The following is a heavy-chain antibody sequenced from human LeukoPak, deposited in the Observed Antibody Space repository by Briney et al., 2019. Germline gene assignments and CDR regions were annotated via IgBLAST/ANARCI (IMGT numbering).Heavy chain of an antibody. D-gene: IGHD5-24*01. V-gene: IGHV5-51*01. J-gene: IGHJ4*02. CDR1: GYSFTNYW. CDR2: IYPGDSDT. CDR3: ARHSEMATISFDY. Sequence: GESLKISCKGSGYSFTNYWIGWVRQMPGKGLEWMGIIYPGDSDTRYSPSFQGQVTISADKSISTAYLQWSSLKASDTAMYYCARHSEMATISFDYWGQGTLVTVSS.